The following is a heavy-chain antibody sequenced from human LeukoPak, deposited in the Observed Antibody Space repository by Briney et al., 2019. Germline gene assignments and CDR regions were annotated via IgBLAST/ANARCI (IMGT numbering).Heavy chain of an antibody. CDR3: ARGARSVRGVIPYFDY. D-gene: IGHD3-10*01. Sequence: GGSLRLSCAASGFTFSTYEMNWVRQAPGNGREWVSYISSGGETIYNADSVKGRITVSRDNAKNSLDLQMNSLRAEDTAMYYCARGARSVRGVIPYFDYWGQGTLVTVSS. J-gene: IGHJ4*02. CDR2: ISSGGETI. CDR1: GFTFSTYE. V-gene: IGHV3-48*03.